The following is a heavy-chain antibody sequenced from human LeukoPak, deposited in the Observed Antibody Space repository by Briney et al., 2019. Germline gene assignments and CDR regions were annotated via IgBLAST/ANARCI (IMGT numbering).Heavy chain of an antibody. CDR1: GFTFSTYD. Sequence: GGSLRLSCSASGFTFSTYDMNWVRQAPGKGLEWVSSITSTSSYTYYADSVKGRFTISRDNVKNSLFLQMNSLRAEDTAVYYCARPVAGLDAFDIWGQGTMVTVSS. CDR2: ITSTSSYT. D-gene: IGHD2-15*01. CDR3: ARPVAGLDAFDI. V-gene: IGHV3-21*01. J-gene: IGHJ3*02.